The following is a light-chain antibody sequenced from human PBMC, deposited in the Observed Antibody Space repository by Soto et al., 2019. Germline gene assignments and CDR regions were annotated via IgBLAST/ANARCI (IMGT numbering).Light chain of an antibody. V-gene: IGKV1-5*03. Sequence: DIQMTQSPSTLSASVGDRVSITCRASQTIRNWLAWYQQKPGTAPKVIIYKASTLESGVPSRFSGSGSGTEFTLTISNLQPDDFATYYCQQYNSDWWTFGQGTKVDI. CDR3: QQYNSDWWT. CDR2: KAS. J-gene: IGKJ1*01. CDR1: QTIRNW.